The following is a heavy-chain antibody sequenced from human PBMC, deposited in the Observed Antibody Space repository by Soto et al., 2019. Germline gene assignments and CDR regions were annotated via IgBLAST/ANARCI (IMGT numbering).Heavy chain of an antibody. D-gene: IGHD2-15*01. J-gene: IGHJ3*02. CDR3: ARLYCSASSCYSVGAFDI. V-gene: IGHV3-33*01. CDR1: GFTFSSYG. Sequence: GSLRLSCAASGFTFSSYGMHWVRQAPGKGLEWVALIWFDGSDKYYTESVKGRFTISRDNSKSTLYLQMNSLRAEDTAVYYCARLYCSASSCYSVGAFDIRGQGTMVTVSS. CDR2: IWFDGSDK.